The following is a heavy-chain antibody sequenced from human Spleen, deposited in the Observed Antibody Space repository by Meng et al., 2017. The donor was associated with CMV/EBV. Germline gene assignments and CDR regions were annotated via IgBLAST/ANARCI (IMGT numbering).Heavy chain of an antibody. CDR2: IKQDGSEK. J-gene: IGHJ4*02. Sequence: LSLTCAASRFTFSSYWMSWVRQAPGKGLEWVANIKQDGSEKYYVDSVKGRFTISRDNAENSVVLQMNSLRAEDTAVYYCARVPTYSSGCPGDYWGQGTLVTVS. V-gene: IGHV3-7*01. CDR3: ARVPTYSSGCPGDY. D-gene: IGHD6-25*01. CDR1: RFTFSSYW.